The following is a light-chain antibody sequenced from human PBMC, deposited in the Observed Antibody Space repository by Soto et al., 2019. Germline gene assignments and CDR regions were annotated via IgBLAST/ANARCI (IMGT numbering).Light chain of an antibody. Sequence: EIVLTQSPGTLSLSPGERATLSCRASQSVSSSYLAWYQQKPGQAPRLLIYGASGRATGIPDRFSGSGSGTDFTLNISRLEPEDFAVYYCQQYGSSPGYTFGQGTKLEIK. CDR2: GAS. CDR3: QQYGSSPGYT. J-gene: IGKJ2*01. V-gene: IGKV3-20*01. CDR1: QSVSSSY.